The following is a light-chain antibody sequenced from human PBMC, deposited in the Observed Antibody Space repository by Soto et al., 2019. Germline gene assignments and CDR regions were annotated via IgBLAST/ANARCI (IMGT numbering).Light chain of an antibody. CDR3: QQYGSSPPLS. Sequence: EIVLTTSPGTLSLSPGERATLSCRASQSVRSNYLAWYQQRPGQAPSLLIYGASSRATGIPDRFSGSGSGTDFTLTISRLEPEDFAVYYCQQYGSSPPLSFGGGTKV. J-gene: IGKJ4*01. V-gene: IGKV3-20*01. CDR2: GAS. CDR1: QSVRSNY.